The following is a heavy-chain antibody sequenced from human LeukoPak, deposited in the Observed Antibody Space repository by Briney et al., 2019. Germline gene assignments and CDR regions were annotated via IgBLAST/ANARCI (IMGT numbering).Heavy chain of an antibody. CDR2: ITSSGTTI. CDR1: GFVFSRDE. CDR3: ARGDTNRGNFDS. D-gene: IGHD1-14*01. J-gene: IGHJ4*02. V-gene: IGHV3-48*03. Sequence: AGGSLRLSCAASGFVFSRDEMNWVGQAPGKGLEWVSSITSSGTTIYYGDSVKGRFTISRDNAKNSLYLQMDSLRAEHTAVYYCARGDTNRGNFDSWGQGTLVTVSS.